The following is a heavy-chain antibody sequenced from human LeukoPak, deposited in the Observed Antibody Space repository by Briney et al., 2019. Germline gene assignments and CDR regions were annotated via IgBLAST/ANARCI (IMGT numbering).Heavy chain of an antibody. CDR1: GYTFTSYD. CDR2: MNPNSGNT. Sequence: ASVKVSCKASGYTFTSYDINWVRQATGQGLEWMGWMNPNSGNTGYAQKFQGRVTMTRNTSISTAYMELSSLRSEDTAVYYCAIYHDSSGYYYVIDYWGQGTLVTVSS. V-gene: IGHV1-8*01. J-gene: IGHJ4*02. D-gene: IGHD3-22*01. CDR3: AIYHDSSGYYYVIDY.